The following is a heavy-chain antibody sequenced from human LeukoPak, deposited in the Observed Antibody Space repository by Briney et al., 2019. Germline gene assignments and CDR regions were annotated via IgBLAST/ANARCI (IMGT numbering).Heavy chain of an antibody. V-gene: IGHV3-53*01. Sequence: GGSLRLSCAAFGFTVSSNYMSWVRQAPGKGLEWVSVIYSGGSTYYADSVKGRFTISRDNSKNTLYLQMSSLRAEDTAVYYCAREGNWNDLDYWGQGTLVTVSS. CDR1: GFTVSSNY. CDR2: IYSGGST. CDR3: AREGNWNDLDY. D-gene: IGHD1-1*01. J-gene: IGHJ4*02.